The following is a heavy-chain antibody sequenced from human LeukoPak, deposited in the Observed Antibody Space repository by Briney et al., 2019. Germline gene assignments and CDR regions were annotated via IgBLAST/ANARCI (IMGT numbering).Heavy chain of an antibody. CDR1: GYIFTSYW. CDR3: ARLWSYYDSSGYPDDTDDA. J-gene: IGHJ5*02. CDR2: IYPGDSDT. V-gene: IGHV5-51*01. Sequence: GEPLKISCKGSGYIFTSYWIGWVRQMPGKGLGWMGIIYPGDSDTRYSPSFQGQVTISAAKSISTAYLQWSSLNASDTAMYYCARLWSYYDSSGYPDDTDDAWGQGTLVTVSS. D-gene: IGHD3-22*01.